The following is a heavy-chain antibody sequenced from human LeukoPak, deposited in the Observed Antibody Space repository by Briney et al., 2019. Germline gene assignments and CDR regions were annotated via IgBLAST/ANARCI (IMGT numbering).Heavy chain of an antibody. J-gene: IGHJ5*02. CDR1: GGSFSGYY. V-gene: IGHV4-34*01. CDR3: ARGLGVRAASNWFDP. CDR2: INHSGST. D-gene: IGHD3-10*01. Sequence: SETLSLTCAVYGGSFSGYYWSWIRRPPGKGLEWIGEINHSGSTNYNPSLKSRVTISVDTSKNQFSLKLSSVTAADTAVYYCARGLGVRAASNWFDPWGQGTLVTVSS.